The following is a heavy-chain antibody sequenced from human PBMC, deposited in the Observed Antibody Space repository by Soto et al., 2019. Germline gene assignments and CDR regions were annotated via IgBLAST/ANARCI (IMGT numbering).Heavy chain of an antibody. CDR1: GYSFTSYW. J-gene: IGHJ6*02. CDR2: IDPSDSYT. CDR3: ARQAYSYGQSPYYYGMDV. D-gene: IGHD5-18*01. V-gene: IGHV5-10-1*01. Sequence: GESLKISCKCSGYSFTSYWISWVRQMPGKGLEWMGRIDPSDSYTNYSPSFQGHVTISADKSISTAYLQWSSLKASDTAMYYCARQAYSYGQSPYYYGMDVWGQGTTVTVSS.